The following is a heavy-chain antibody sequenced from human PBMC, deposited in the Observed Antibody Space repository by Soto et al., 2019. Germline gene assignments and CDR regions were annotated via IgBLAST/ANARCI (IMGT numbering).Heavy chain of an antibody. J-gene: IGHJ4*02. D-gene: IGHD2-15*01. CDR2: INSDGSST. V-gene: IGHV3-74*01. CDR1: GFTFSSYW. Sequence: GGSLRLSCAASGFTFSSYWMHWVRQAPGKGLVWVSRINSDGSSTSYADSVKGRFTISRDNAKNTLYLQMNSLRAEDTAVYYCAKDGRGGRLRPGYFDYWGQGTLVTVSS. CDR3: AKDGRGGRLRPGYFDY.